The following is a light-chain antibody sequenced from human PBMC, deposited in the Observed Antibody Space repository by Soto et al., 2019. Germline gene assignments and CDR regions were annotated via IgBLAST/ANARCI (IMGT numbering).Light chain of an antibody. CDR1: RSNLGSES. CDR2: SDD. Sequence: QSVLTQPPSASGTPGQRVTISCSGSRSNLGSESVNWYQHLPGTAPKLLIYSDDQRPSGVPDRFSGSKSGTSASLAISGLQSEDEADYYCAAWDDSLGGYYVFGTGTKVTVL. CDR3: AAWDDSLGGYYV. J-gene: IGLJ1*01. V-gene: IGLV1-44*01.